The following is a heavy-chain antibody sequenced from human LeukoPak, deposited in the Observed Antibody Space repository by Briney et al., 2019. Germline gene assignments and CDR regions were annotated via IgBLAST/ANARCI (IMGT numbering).Heavy chain of an antibody. V-gene: IGHV3-30-3*01. CDR3: ARCCWWELPLAGMDV. CDR2: ISYDGSNK. Sequence: GGSLRLSCAASGFTFSSYAMHWVRQAPGKGLEWVAVISYDGSNKYYADSVKGRFTISRDNSKNTLYLQMNSLRAEDTAVYYCARCCWWELPLAGMDVWGQGTTVTVSS. J-gene: IGHJ6*02. D-gene: IGHD1-26*01. CDR1: GFTFSSYA.